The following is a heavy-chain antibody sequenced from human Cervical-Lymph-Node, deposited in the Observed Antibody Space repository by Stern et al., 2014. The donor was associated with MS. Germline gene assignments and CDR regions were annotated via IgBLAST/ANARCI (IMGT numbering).Heavy chain of an antibody. CDR3: APGIDY. J-gene: IGHJ4*02. Sequence: VQSGRSLRLSCAISGIMFSDSPLHWVRQAPGKGLEWVAFISNNGSHKYYGDSVRGRFTISRDNSQNTLYLEMSRLRTEDTAIYYCAPGIDYWGQGTLVSVSS. CDR1: GIMFSDSP. CDR2: ISNNGSHK. V-gene: IGHV3-30*04.